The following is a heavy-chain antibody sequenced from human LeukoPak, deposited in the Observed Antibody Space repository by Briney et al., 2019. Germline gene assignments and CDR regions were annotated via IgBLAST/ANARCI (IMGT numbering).Heavy chain of an antibody. D-gene: IGHD3-22*01. Sequence: GRSLRLSCAASGFTFSSYGMHWVRQAPGKGLEWVAVIWYGGSNKYYADSVKGRFTISRDNSKNTLYLQMNSLRAEDTAVYYCAKDHYYDSSGYPALYFDYWGQGTLVTVSS. CDR2: IWYGGSNK. V-gene: IGHV3-30*18. CDR3: AKDHYYDSSGYPALYFDY. CDR1: GFTFSSYG. J-gene: IGHJ4*02.